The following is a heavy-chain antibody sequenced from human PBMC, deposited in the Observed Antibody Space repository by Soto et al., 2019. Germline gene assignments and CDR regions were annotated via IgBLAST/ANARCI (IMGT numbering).Heavy chain of an antibody. CDR1: GGTFSSYA. D-gene: IGHD3-3*01. V-gene: IGHV1-69*13. Sequence: SVKVSCKASGGTFSSYAISWVRQAPGQGLEWMGVIIPVFGTANYAQKFQGRVTITADESTSTGYMELSSLRSEDTAVYYCARRSEYDFQRSANTYYYGMHXWGQATTVPVS. CDR3: ARRSEYDFQRSANTYYYGMHX. J-gene: IGHJ6*02. CDR2: IIPVFGTA.